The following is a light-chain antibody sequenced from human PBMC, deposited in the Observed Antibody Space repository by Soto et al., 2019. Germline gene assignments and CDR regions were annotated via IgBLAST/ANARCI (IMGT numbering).Light chain of an antibody. CDR1: SSDVGGYNY. CDR3: SSYAGSDNYV. CDR2: EVN. Sequence: QSALTQPPSASRSPGQSVTISCTGTSSDVGGYNYVSWYQQHPGKAPKLMIYEVNKRPSGVPDRFSGSKSGNSASLTASGLQAEDEADYYCSSYAGSDNYVFGTGTKVTVL. V-gene: IGLV2-8*01. J-gene: IGLJ1*01.